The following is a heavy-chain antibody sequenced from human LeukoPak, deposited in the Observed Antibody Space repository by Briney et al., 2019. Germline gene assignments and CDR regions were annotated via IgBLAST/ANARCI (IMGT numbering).Heavy chain of an antibody. V-gene: IGHV3-23*01. Sequence: GGSLRLSCAASGFTFSSYAMSWVRQAPGKGLEWVSAISGSGASTFYADSVKGRFTISRDNSKITLYLQMNSLRAEDTALYYCAKAVVIVPSATPFDYWGQGTLVTVSS. D-gene: IGHD2-2*01. CDR1: GFTFSSYA. J-gene: IGHJ4*02. CDR3: AKAVVIVPSATPFDY. CDR2: ISGSGAST.